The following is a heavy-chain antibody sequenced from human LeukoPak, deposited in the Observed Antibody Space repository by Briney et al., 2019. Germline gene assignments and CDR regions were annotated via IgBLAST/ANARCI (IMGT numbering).Heavy chain of an antibody. D-gene: IGHD3-3*01. CDR3: ARALGDFWSGYAWFDP. Sequence: SETLSLTCAVSGVAISRGGYAWNWIRQPPGKGLEWIAYIYHSGTTYYNPSLKSRATISVDTSKNQFSLKLSSVTAADTAVYYCARALGDFWSGYAWFDPWGQGTLVTVSS. CDR2: IYHSGTT. V-gene: IGHV4-30-4*07. J-gene: IGHJ5*02. CDR1: GVAISRGGYA.